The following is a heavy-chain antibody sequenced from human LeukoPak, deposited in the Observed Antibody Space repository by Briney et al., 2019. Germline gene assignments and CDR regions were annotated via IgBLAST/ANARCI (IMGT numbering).Heavy chain of an antibody. V-gene: IGHV3-23*01. CDR1: GFTFSSYA. CDR3: AKGSPYGGNHYWYFDL. D-gene: IGHD4-23*01. CDR2: ISGSGGST. J-gene: IGHJ2*01. Sequence: GGSLRLSCAASGFTFSSYAMSWVRQAPGKGLEWVSAISGSGGSTYYADSVKGRFTISRDNSKNTLYLQMNSLRAEDTAVYYCAKGSPYGGNHYWYFDLWGRGTLVTVSS.